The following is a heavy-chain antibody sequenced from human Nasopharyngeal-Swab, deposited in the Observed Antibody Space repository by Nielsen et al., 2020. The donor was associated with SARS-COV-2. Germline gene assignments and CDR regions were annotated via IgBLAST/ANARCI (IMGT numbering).Heavy chain of an antibody. Sequence: GESLKISCAASGFTFSDYYMSWIRQAPGKGLEWVSYISSSGSHIYYADSVKGRFTISRDNAKNSLYLQMNSLRAEDTAVYYCASHYDSSGYYYGYWGQGTLVTVSS. J-gene: IGHJ4*02. CDR2: ISSSGSHI. CDR3: ASHYDSSGYYYGY. V-gene: IGHV3-11*04. D-gene: IGHD3-22*01. CDR1: GFTFSDYY.